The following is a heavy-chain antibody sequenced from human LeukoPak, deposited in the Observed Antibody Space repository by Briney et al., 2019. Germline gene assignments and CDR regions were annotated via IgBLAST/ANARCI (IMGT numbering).Heavy chain of an antibody. V-gene: IGHV3-15*01. CDR3: ATDTVTTNDYGLHY. Sequence: GGSLRLSCAASGVTLSASWMNWVRQAPGKGLEWVGRIKTKAEGGPTDYAAPVKGRFTVSRDDSKNILYLQTDSLKAEDTAVYYCATDTVTTNDYGLHYRAQGAQVTVSS. CDR2: IKTKAEGGPT. J-gene: IGHJ4*02. D-gene: IGHD5-12*01. CDR1: GVTLSASW.